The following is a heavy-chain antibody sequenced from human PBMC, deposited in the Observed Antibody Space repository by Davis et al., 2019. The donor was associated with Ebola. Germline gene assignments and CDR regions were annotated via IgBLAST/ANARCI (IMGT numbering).Heavy chain of an antibody. D-gene: IGHD1-26*01. V-gene: IGHV3-21*01. CDR2: ISTGGGYI. J-gene: IGHJ5*02. CDR1: GFTFRSYS. Sequence: GESLKISCAASGFTFRSYSMSWVRQAPGKGLEWVSSISTGGGYINYADSVKGRFTISRDNAKNSLFLQMNSLTAEDTAVYHCARLSGSYPNWFDPWGQGTLVTVSS. CDR3: ARLSGSYPNWFDP.